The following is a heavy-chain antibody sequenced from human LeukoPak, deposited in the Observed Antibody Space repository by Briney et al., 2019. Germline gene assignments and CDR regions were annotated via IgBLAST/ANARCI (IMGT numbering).Heavy chain of an antibody. CDR2: ISAYNGNT. Sequence: GASVKVSCKASGYTFTSYGISWVRQAPGQGLEWMGWISAYNGNTNYAQKLQGRVTMTTDTSTSTAYMELRSLRSDDTAVYYCARDEAGYRYDFWSGYPHDAFDIWGQGTMVTVSS. D-gene: IGHD3-3*01. CDR3: ARDEAGYRYDFWSGYPHDAFDI. V-gene: IGHV1-18*01. CDR1: GYTFTSYG. J-gene: IGHJ3*02.